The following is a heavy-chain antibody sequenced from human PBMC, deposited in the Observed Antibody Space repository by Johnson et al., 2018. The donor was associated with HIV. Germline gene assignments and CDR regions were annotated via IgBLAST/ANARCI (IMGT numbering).Heavy chain of an antibody. Sequence: VQLVESGGGVVQPGRYLRLSCAASGFTFSSYAMHWVRQAPGKGLEWVAVISYDGSNKYYADSVKGRFTISRDNSKNTLYLQMNSLRAEDTAVYYCAKPRSLWLEGAFDIWGQGTMVTVSS. CDR1: GFTFSSYA. V-gene: IGHV3-30*04. CDR3: AKPRSLWLEGAFDI. D-gene: IGHD3-10*01. J-gene: IGHJ3*02. CDR2: ISYDGSNK.